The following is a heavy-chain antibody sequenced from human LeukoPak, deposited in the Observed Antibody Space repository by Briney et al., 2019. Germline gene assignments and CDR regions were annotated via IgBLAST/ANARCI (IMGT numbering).Heavy chain of an antibody. J-gene: IGHJ6*02. D-gene: IGHD1-26*01. V-gene: IGHV3-23*01. CDR2: ISGSGGST. CDR1: GFTFSSYA. CDR3: AKDPSGSYYYYYGMDV. Sequence: HRGGSLRLSCAASGFTFSSYAMSWGRQAPGKGLEWVSAISGSGGSTYYADAVKGRFTISRDNSKNTLYLQMNSLRAEDTAVYYCAKDPSGSYYYYYGMDVWGQGSTASVSS.